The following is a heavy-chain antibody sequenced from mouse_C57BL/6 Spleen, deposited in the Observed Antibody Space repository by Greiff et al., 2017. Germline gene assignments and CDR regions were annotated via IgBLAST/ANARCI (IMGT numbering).Heavy chain of an antibody. V-gene: IGHV1-39*01. CDR2: INPNYGTT. D-gene: IGHD1-1*01. Sequence: EVQLQQSGPELVKPGASVKISCKASGYSFTDYNMNWVKQSNGTSLEWIGVINPNYGTTSYNQKFKGKATLTVDQSSSTAYMQLNSLTSEDTAVDYCARSTTTTVVATNAMDYWGQGTSVTVSS. J-gene: IGHJ4*01. CDR3: ARSTTTTVVATNAMDY. CDR1: GYSFTDYN.